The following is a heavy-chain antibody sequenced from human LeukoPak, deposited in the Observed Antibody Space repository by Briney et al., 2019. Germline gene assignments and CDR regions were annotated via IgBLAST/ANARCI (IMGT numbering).Heavy chain of an antibody. V-gene: IGHV4-30-2*01. Sequence: SETLSLTCTVSSGSISSGGYYWSWIRQPPGKGLEWIGYIYHSGSTYYNPSLKSRVTISVDRSKNQFSLKLSSVTAADTAVYYCARGTTGYCSGGSCYLYYFDYWGQGTLVTVSS. D-gene: IGHD2-15*01. CDR3: ARGTTGYCSGGSCYLYYFDY. J-gene: IGHJ4*02. CDR2: IYHSGST. CDR1: SGSISSGGYY.